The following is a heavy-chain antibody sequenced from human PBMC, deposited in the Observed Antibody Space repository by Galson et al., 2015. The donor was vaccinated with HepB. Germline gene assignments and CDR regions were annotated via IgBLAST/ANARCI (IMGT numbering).Heavy chain of an antibody. CDR2: INDGGVST. J-gene: IGHJ5*02. Sequence: SLRLSCAASGFTFSAYAMTWVRQAPGKGLEWVSTINDGGVSTYYADSVKGRFTISRDNSNNTLYLQMNSLRAEDTALYYCAKLGGYISSLNYFDPWGQGTLVTVSS. CDR1: GFTFSAYA. CDR3: AKLGGYISSLNYFDP. V-gene: IGHV3-23*01. D-gene: IGHD6-13*01.